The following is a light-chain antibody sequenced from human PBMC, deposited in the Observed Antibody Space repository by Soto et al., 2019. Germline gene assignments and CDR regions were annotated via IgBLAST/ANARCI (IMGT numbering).Light chain of an antibody. V-gene: IGLV2-14*01. J-gene: IGLJ1*01. Sequence: QSALTQPASVSDSPGQSITISCTGTSSDVGGYNHVSWYQQHPGKAPKLMIYDVTNRPSGVSNRFSGSKSGSTASLIISGLHAEDDADYYCVSYTSSTTDVFGTGTKLTVL. CDR1: SSDVGGYNH. CDR3: VSYTSSTTDV. CDR2: DVT.